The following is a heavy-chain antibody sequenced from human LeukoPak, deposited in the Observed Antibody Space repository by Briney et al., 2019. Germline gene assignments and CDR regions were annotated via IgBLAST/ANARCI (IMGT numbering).Heavy chain of an antibody. CDR1: GFTFDDYA. D-gene: IGHD3-22*01. CDR2: ISWNSGSI. Sequence: PGGSLRLSCAASGFTFDDYAMHWVRQAPGKGLEWVSGISWNSGSIGYADSVKGRFTISRDNAKNSLYLQMNSLRAEDTALYYCAKVAGNYYDSSGFDYWGQGTLVTVSS. V-gene: IGHV3-9*01. J-gene: IGHJ4*02. CDR3: AKVAGNYYDSSGFDY.